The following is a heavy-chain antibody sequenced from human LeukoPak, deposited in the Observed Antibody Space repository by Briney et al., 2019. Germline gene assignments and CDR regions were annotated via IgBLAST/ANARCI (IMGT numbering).Heavy chain of an antibody. CDR1: GFTFSSYW. J-gene: IGHJ4*02. CDR2: ISGSGGST. CDR3: AKDGYRGIAVALIYFDY. V-gene: IGHV3-23*01. D-gene: IGHD6-19*01. Sequence: GGSLRLSCAASGFTFSSYWMHWVRQAPGKGLEWVSAISGSGGSTYYADSVKGRFTISRDNSKNTLYLQMNSLRAEDTAVYYCAKDGYRGIAVALIYFDYWGQGTLVTVSS.